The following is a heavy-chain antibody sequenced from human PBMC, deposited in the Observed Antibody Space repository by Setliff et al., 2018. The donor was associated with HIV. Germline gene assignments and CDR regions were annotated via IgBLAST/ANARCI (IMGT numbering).Heavy chain of an antibody. J-gene: IGHJ6*03. CDR1: GYTFTSYG. V-gene: IGHV1-69*13. CDR3: AREARYQDRYYYYMDV. D-gene: IGHD1-20*01. CDR2: IVPILNTG. Sequence: SVKVSCKASGYTFTSYGINWVRQAPGQGLEWMGGIVPILNTGNYAPKFQGRVTITADESTTTAYMELSSLRSEDTAVYYCAREARYQDRYYYYMDVWGKGTTVTVSS.